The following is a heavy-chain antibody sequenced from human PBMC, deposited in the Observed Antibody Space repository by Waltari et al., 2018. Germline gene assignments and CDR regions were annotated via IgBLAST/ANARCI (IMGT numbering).Heavy chain of an antibody. CDR2: VRGDGKT. D-gene: IGHD2-15*01. CDR3: ARDRGRGLYLDS. V-gene: IGHV4-4*02. J-gene: IGHJ4*02. CDR1: GDSMTSTDC. Sequence: QLQLQESGPGLVKPSGTLSLTCTVPGDSMTSTDCLSWVRQPPRKGLAWVGQVRGDGKTNYNPAFAGRVAVSLDTSITQFSLRVTSATAADTAVYYCARDRGRGLYLDSWGQGTLVTVSP.